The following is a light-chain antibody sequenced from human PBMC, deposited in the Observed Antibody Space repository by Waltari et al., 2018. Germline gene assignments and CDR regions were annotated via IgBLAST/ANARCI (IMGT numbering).Light chain of an antibody. J-gene: IGKJ4*01. CDR3: QRYNNWPLT. CDR1: QSVSSN. CDR2: RAS. Sequence: EIVMTQSPATLSVSPGERATLSCRASQSVSSNLAWYQPKPGQAPRLLIYRASTRATDIPARFSGSGSGTEFTLTISSLQSEDFAVYYCQRYNNWPLTFGGGTKVEIK. V-gene: IGKV3-15*01.